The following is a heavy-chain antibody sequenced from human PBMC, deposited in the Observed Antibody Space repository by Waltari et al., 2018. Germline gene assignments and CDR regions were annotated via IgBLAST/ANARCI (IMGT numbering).Heavy chain of an antibody. CDR2: LHPNSGAT. Sequence: QVQLVQSGAEVKRPGASVKVYCKASGYTFTANYVHWVRQAPGQGLEWMGCLHPNSGATDYAQQFHGRVTMTLDTSISTLYMELSMLGSDDTAVYYCSRALFNSGFDYWGQGSLVTVSS. D-gene: IGHD3-10*02. CDR3: SRALFNSGFDY. J-gene: IGHJ4*02. V-gene: IGHV1-2*02. CDR1: GYTFTANY.